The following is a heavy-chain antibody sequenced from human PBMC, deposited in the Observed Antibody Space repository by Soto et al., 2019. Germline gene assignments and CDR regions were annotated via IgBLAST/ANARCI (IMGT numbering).Heavy chain of an antibody. D-gene: IGHD4-4*01. CDR2: IYYSGST. V-gene: IGHV4-31*03. J-gene: IGHJ6*02. CDR1: GGSISSGGYY. CDR3: ARDNSNYYYYGMDV. Sequence: PSETLSLTCTVSGGSISSGGYYWSWIRQHPGKGLEWIGYIYYSGSTYYNPSLKSRVTISVDTSKNQFSLKLSSVTAADTAVYYCARDNSNYYYYGMDVWGQGTTVTVSS.